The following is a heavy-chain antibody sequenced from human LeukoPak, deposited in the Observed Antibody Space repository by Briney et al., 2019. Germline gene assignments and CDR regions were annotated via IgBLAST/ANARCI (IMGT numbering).Heavy chain of an antibody. D-gene: IGHD2-21*01. V-gene: IGHV3-66*02. CDR2: IYSGGST. Sequence: GGPLRLSCAASGFTVSSNYMSWVRQAQGKWLEWVSVIYSGGSTYYADSVKGRFTISRDNSKNTLYLQMNSLRAEDTAVYYCARDLGQLFDYWGQGTLVTVSS. CDR1: GFTVSSNY. J-gene: IGHJ4*02. CDR3: ARDLGQLFDY.